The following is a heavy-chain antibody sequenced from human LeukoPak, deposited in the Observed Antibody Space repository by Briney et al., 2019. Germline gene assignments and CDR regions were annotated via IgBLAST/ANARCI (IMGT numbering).Heavy chain of an antibody. Sequence: SETLSLTCTVSGGSNSSDSYYWGWIRQPPGKGLEWIGTIYYSGSTFYNPSLKSRVTISVDTSKSQFSLKLSSVTAADTSVYYCARVYGSSAAYWGQGTLVTVSS. V-gene: IGHV4-39*01. CDR3: ARVYGSSAAY. D-gene: IGHD3-22*01. CDR2: IYYSGST. CDR1: GGSNSSDSYY. J-gene: IGHJ4*02.